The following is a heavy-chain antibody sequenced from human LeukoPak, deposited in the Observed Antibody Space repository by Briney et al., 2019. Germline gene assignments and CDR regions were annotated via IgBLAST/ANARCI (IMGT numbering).Heavy chain of an antibody. J-gene: IGHJ4*02. D-gene: IGHD3-10*01. CDR2: ISSSSSYI. CDR3: ASDRDADHHFDY. V-gene: IGHV3-21*01. CDR1: GFTFSSYS. Sequence: GGSLRLSCAASGFTFSSYSMNWVRQAPGKGLEWVSSISSSSSYIYYADSVKGRFTISRDNAKNSLYLQMNSLRAEDTAVYYCASDRDADHHFDYWGQGTLVTVSS.